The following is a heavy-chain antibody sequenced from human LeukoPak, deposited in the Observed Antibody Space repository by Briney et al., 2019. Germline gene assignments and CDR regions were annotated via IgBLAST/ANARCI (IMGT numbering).Heavy chain of an antibody. CDR3: AKGSVLLWFGELLPTLDY. Sequence: GGSLRLSCAASGFTFSSYAMSWVRQAPGKGLEWVSAISGSGGSTYYADSVKGRFTISRDNSKNTLYLQMNSLRAEDTAVYYCAKGSVLLWFGELLPTLDYWGQGTLVTVSS. J-gene: IGHJ4*02. CDR2: ISGSGGST. D-gene: IGHD3-10*01. CDR1: GFTFSSYA. V-gene: IGHV3-23*01.